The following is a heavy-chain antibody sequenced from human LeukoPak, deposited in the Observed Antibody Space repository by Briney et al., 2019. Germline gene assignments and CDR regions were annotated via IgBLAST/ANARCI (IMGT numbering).Heavy chain of an antibody. CDR2: ICGSGGTT. CDR3: AKDYYYDSSGYYYADAFDI. Sequence: GGSLRLSCAASGFTFSVYATAWVRQAPGKGLEWVSTICGSGGTTYSADSVKGRFSISRDNSKNSLYLQVNSLRAGDTAVYYCAKDYYYDSSGYYYADAFDIWGQGTMVTVSS. J-gene: IGHJ3*02. D-gene: IGHD3-22*01. CDR1: GFTFSVYA. V-gene: IGHV3-23*01.